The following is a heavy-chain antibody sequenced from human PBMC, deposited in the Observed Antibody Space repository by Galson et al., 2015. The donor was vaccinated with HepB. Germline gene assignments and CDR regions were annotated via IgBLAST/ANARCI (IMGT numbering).Heavy chain of an antibody. CDR1: GYSFTSYW. D-gene: IGHD2-15*01. CDR3: ASPMFPLVGATPGISFDY. Sequence: QSGAEVKKPGESLKISCKGSGYSFTSYWIGWVRQMPGKGLEWMGIIYPGDSDTRYSPSFQGQVTISADKSISTAYLQLSSLKASGTAMYYCASPMFPLVGATPGISFDYWGQGTLVTVSS. J-gene: IGHJ4*02. CDR2: IYPGDSDT. V-gene: IGHV5-51*03.